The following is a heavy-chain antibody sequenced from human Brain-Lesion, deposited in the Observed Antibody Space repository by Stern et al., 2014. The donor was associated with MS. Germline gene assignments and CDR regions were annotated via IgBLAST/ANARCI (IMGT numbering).Heavy chain of an antibody. CDR1: GYSFTSDW. V-gene: IGHV5-10-1*01. CDR2: IDPSDSNP. CDR3: ARHMGEGLSIDY. Sequence: VQLLESGAEVKKPGESLRISCQGSGYSFTSDWISWVRQMPGKVLEWMGRIDPSDSNPNYSPSFQGHVTISADKSINTAYLDWRSLKASDTAMYYCARHMGEGLSIDYWGQGTLVTVSS. J-gene: IGHJ4*02. D-gene: IGHD3-16*01.